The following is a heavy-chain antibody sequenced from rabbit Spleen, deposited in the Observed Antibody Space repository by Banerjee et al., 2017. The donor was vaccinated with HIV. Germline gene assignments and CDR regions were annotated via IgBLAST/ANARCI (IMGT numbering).Heavy chain of an antibody. CDR3: ARRMSGACYAPGL. Sequence: QSLEESGGDLVKPGASLTLTCTASGFSFSSYWMCWVRQAPGKGLERIGCINTGTGSAYYATWMISRFTISKTTSSTTTLQMASLPAADTAAYFCARRMSGACYAPGLWAQGPLVTV. V-gene: IGHV1S40*01. J-gene: IGHJ4*01. D-gene: IGHD3-3*01. CDR1: GFSFSSYW. CDR2: INTGTGSA.